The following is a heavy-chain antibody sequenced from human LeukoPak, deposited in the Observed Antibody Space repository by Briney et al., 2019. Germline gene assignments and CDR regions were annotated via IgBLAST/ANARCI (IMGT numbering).Heavy chain of an antibody. CDR2: IIPIFGTA. CDR1: GGTFSSFV. D-gene: IGHD5-12*01. J-gene: IGHJ3*02. V-gene: IGHV1-69*05. Sequence: GASVTVSCKVSGGTFSSFVINWVRQAPGQGLEWIGGIIPIFGTANCAQKFQGRVTITTDESTSTAYMGLSSLRSEDTAVYYCARSGGGGYSDPFDIWGQGTMVTVSS. CDR3: ARSGGGGYSDPFDI.